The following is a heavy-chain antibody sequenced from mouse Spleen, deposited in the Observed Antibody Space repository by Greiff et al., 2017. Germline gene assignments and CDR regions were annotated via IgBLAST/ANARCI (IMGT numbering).Heavy chain of an antibody. V-gene: IGHV1-81*01. Sequence: VQLQQSGPELVKPGASVKISCKASGYAFSSSWMNWVKQRTGQGLEWIGEIYPRSGNTYYNEKFKGKATLTADKSSSTAYMELRSLTSEDSAVYFCARWDDGRGAMDYWGQGTSVTVSS. J-gene: IGHJ4*01. D-gene: IGHD2-3*01. CDR3: ARWDDGRGAMDY. CDR2: IYPRSGNT. CDR1: GYAFSSSW.